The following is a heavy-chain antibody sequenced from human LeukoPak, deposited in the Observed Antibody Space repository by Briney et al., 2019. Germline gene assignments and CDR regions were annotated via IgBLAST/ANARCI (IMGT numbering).Heavy chain of an antibody. D-gene: IGHD3-22*01. V-gene: IGHV3-23*01. CDR3: AKRGVVIRVILVGFHKEAYYFDS. CDR1: GITLSNYG. J-gene: IGHJ4*02. CDR2: ISGSGGRT. Sequence: GGSLRLSCAISGITLSNYGMSWVRQAPGKGLEWVAGISGSGGRTNYADAVKGRFTISRDNAKNTLFLQMNSLRVEDTAVYFCAKRGVVIRVILVGFHKEAYYFDSWGQGALVTVSS.